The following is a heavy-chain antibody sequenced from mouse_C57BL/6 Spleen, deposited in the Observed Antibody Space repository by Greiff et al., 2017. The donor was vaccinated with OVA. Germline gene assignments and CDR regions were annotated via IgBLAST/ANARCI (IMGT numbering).Heavy chain of an antibody. Sequence: EVQRVESGGDLVKPGGSLKLSCAASGFTFSSYGMSWVRQTPDKRLEWVATISSGGSYTYYPDSVKGRFIISRDNAKNTLYLQMSSLKSEDTAMYYCARQGTAQAYAMDYWGQGTSVTVSS. D-gene: IGHD3-2*02. J-gene: IGHJ4*01. CDR1: GFTFSSYG. V-gene: IGHV5-6*01. CDR2: ISSGGSYT. CDR3: ARQGTAQAYAMDY.